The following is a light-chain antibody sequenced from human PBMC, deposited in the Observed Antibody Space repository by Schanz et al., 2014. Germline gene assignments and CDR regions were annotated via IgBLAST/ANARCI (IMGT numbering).Light chain of an antibody. CDR2: EVR. V-gene: IGLV2-8*01. Sequence: QSALTQPASVSGSPGQSITISCTGGSSDVGGYDYVSWYQQHSGKAPKLIIFEVRTRPSGVPDRFSGSKSGNTASLTISGLQAEDEADYYCNSYAGSNNWVFGGGTKLTVL. CDR3: NSYAGSNNWV. J-gene: IGLJ3*02. CDR1: SSDVGGYDY.